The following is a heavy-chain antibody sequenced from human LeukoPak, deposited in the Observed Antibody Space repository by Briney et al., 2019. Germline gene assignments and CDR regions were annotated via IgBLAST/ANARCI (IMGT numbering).Heavy chain of an antibody. CDR2: IWYDGTNK. D-gene: IGHD3-22*01. Sequence: PGGSLRLSCAASGFTFSSIGMHWVRQAPGKGLEWVAVIWYDGTNKYYADSVKGRFTISRDNSKNTLYLQMNSLRAEDTAVYYCARGYYVSSGYQASDIWGQGTMVTVSS. CDR1: GFTFSSIG. V-gene: IGHV3-33*01. CDR3: ARGYYVSSGYQASDI. J-gene: IGHJ3*02.